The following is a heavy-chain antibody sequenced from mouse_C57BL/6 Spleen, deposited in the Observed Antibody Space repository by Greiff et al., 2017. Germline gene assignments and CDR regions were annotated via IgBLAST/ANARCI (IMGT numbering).Heavy chain of an antibody. Sequence: VQLQQPGAELVMPGASVKLSCKASGYTFTSYWMHWVKQRPGQGLEWIGEIDPTDSYTNYNQKFKGKSTLTVDKSSSTAYMQPRSLPSADSAASHCARSEGAQAWLAYGGQGTLVTVSA. CDR1: GYTFTSYW. D-gene: IGHD3-2*02. CDR3: ARSEGAQAWLAY. V-gene: IGHV1-69*01. J-gene: IGHJ3*01. CDR2: IDPTDSYT.